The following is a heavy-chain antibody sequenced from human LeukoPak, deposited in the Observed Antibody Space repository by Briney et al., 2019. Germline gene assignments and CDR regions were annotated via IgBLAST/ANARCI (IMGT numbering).Heavy chain of an antibody. J-gene: IGHJ4*02. CDR1: GYTFTSYD. D-gene: IGHD6-13*01. V-gene: IGHV1-8*01. Sequence: ASVKVSCKASGYTFTSYDINWVRQATGQGLEWMGWMNPNSGNTGYAQKFQGRVTMTRNTSISTAYMELSSLRSEDTAVYYCARGVVSSSWFDYWGQGTLVTVSS. CDR2: MNPNSGNT. CDR3: ARGVVSSSWFDY.